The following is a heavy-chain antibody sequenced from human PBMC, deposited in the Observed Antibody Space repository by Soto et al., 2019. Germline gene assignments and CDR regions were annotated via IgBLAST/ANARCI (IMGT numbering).Heavy chain of an antibody. D-gene: IGHD6-19*01. CDR1: GFTFSNAW. V-gene: IGHV3-15*01. CDR2: IKSKTDGGTT. Sequence: EVQLVESGGGLVKPGGSLRLSCAASGFTFSNAWMSWVRQAPGKGLEWVGRIKSKTDGGTTDYAAPVKGRFTISRDDSKNTLYLQMNSLKTEDTAVYYCTTDNGIAVAAFAFDIWGQGTMVTVSS. CDR3: TTDNGIAVAAFAFDI. J-gene: IGHJ3*02.